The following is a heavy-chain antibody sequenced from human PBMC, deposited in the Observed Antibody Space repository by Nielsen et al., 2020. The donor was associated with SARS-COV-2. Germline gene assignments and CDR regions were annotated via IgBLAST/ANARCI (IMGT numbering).Heavy chain of an antibody. CDR1: GFTFDDYA. V-gene: IGHV3-9*01. Sequence: GGSLRLSCAASGFTFDDYAMHWVRQAPGKGLEWVSGISWNSGSIGYADSVKGRFTISRDNAKNSLYLQMNSLRAEDTALYYCAKDIGSIAAASRGFDYWGQGTLVTVSS. CDR2: ISWNSGSI. D-gene: IGHD6-13*01. CDR3: AKDIGSIAAASRGFDY. J-gene: IGHJ4*02.